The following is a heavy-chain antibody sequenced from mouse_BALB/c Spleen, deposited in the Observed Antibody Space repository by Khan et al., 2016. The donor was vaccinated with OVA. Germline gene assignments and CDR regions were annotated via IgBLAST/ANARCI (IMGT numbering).Heavy chain of an antibody. V-gene: IGHV1-61*01. CDR3: SRREKYGYDPAWFAY. CDR2: INPSDSET. D-gene: IGHD2-2*01. CDR1: GYTFTSYW. J-gene: IGHJ3*01. Sequence: QVQLQQPGAELVRPGVSVNLSCKASGYTFTSYWMNWVRQRPGQGLDWIGKINPSDSETHYNQMFKDKATLTVDKSSGTAYMPLSSLTSEDSAVFYCSRREKYGYDPAWFAYWGQGTLVTVS.